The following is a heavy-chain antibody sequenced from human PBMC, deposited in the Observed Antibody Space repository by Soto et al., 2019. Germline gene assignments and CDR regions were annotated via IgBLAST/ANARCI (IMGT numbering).Heavy chain of an antibody. D-gene: IGHD2-15*01. CDR2: IYHSGST. V-gene: IGHV4-30-2*01. Sequence: QLQLQETGSGLVKPSQTLSLTSAVSGGSITSGGYSWSWIRQPPGKGLERIAKIYHSGSTDYNPCIRCRVTILLIRSNNQFYMDLSSVTAADTAVYYCARVVVVPAIWGDYFESWRQGTLVTVSS. CDR3: ARVVVVPAIWGDYFES. J-gene: IGHJ4*02. CDR1: GGSITSGGYS.